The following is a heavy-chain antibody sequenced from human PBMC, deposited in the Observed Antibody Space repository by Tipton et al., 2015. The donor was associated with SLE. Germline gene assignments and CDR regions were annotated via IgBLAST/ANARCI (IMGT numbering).Heavy chain of an antibody. CDR2: IYYSGST. CDR1: GGSISGHY. J-gene: IGHJ6*03. Sequence: LRLSCTVSGGSISGHYLSWIRQPPGKGLEWIGYIYYSGSTYYNPSLKSRVTISVDTSKNQFSLKLSSVTAADTAVYYCASLLFSFAYYYMDVWGKGTTVTVSS. V-gene: IGHV4-59*11. CDR3: ASLLFSFAYYYMDV.